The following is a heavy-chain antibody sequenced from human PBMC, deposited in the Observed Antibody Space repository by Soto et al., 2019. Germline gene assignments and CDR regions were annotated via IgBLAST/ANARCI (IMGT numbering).Heavy chain of an antibody. V-gene: IGHV5-51*01. J-gene: IGHJ6*02. Sequence: GESLKISCKGSGYSFTSYWIGWVRQMPGKGLEWMGIIYPGDSDTRYSPSFQGQVTISADKSISTAYLQWSSLKASDTAMYYCARRAEANHYYYGMDVWGQGTTVTVSS. D-gene: IGHD1-26*01. CDR2: IYPGDSDT. CDR3: ARRAEANHYYYGMDV. CDR1: GYSFTSYW.